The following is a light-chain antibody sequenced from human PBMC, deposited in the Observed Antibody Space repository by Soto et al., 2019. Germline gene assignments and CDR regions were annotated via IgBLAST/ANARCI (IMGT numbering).Light chain of an antibody. V-gene: IGLV4-69*01. CDR2: LNSDGSH. Sequence: QSVLTQSPSASASLGASVKLTCTLSSGHSSYAIAWHQQQPEKGPRYLMKLNSDGSHSKGDGIPDRFSGSSSGAERYLTIPSLQSEDEADYYCQTWGTAYVVFGGGTKLTVL. J-gene: IGLJ2*01. CDR3: QTWGTAYVV. CDR1: SGHSSYA.